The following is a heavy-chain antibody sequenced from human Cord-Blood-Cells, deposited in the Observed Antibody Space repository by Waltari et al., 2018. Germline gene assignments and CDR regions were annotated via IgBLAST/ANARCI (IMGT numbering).Heavy chain of an antibody. CDR2: INHSGST. V-gene: IGHV4-34*01. CDR1: SGYY. CDR3: ARGMGYDSSGYLESYFDY. Sequence: SGYYWSWIRQPPGKGLEWIGEINHSGSTNYNPSLKSRVTISVDTSKNQFSLKLSSVTAADTAVYYCARGMGYDSSGYLESYFDYWGQGTLVTVSS. J-gene: IGHJ4*02. D-gene: IGHD3-22*01.